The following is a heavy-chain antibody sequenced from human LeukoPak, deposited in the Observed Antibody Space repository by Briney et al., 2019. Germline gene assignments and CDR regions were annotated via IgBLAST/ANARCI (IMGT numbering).Heavy chain of an antibody. J-gene: IGHJ5*02. Sequence: ASVKVSCKASGYTFSDYYMHWVRQAPGQGLEWMGWINPDSGGTKYAQKFQDRVTMTSDTSISTAYMELSRLRSDDTAVYYCARELSAAGTSDWFDPWGQGTLVTVSS. CDR1: GYTFSDYY. CDR2: INPDSGGT. CDR3: ARELSAAGTSDWFDP. V-gene: IGHV1-2*02. D-gene: IGHD6-13*01.